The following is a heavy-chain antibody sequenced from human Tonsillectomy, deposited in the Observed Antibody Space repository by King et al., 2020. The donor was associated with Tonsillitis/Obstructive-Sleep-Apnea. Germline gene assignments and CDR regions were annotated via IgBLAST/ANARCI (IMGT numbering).Heavy chain of an antibody. Sequence: QLVQSGAEVKKPGSSVKVSCKASGGTFSSYAISWVRQAPGQGLEWMGGIIPIFGTANYAQKYQVRVTITADESTSTASMELSSLRSEDTAVYYCARDPYVRGDFDYWGQGTLVTVSS. CDR1: GGTFSSYA. V-gene: IGHV1-69*12. CDR3: ARDPYVRGDFDY. CDR2: IIPIFGTA. D-gene: IGHD3-10*02. J-gene: IGHJ4*02.